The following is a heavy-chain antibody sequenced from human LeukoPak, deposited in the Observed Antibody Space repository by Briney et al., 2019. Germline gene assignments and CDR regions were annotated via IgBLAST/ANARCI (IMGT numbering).Heavy chain of an antibody. CDR1: GFNLSLYS. V-gene: IGHV3-21*06. D-gene: IGHD2-8*02. J-gene: IGHJ4*02. CDR2: ISSSSRSV. CDR3: ARTPSPQSTGPYG. Sequence: GGSLRLSCAASGFNLSLYSMNWVRQAPGKGLEWVSSISSSSRSVHYADSVKGRFTISRDNAKNSLFLQMNILRVEDTAVYFCARTPSPQSTGPYGWGQGDLVTVSS.